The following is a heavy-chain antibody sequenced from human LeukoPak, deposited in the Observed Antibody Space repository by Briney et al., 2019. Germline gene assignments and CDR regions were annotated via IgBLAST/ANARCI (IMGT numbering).Heavy chain of an antibody. CDR2: IRYDGSNK. J-gene: IGHJ4*02. CDR1: GFTLSTYG. V-gene: IGHV3-30*02. Sequence: PGGSLRLSCAASGFTLSTYGMHWVRQAPGKGLEWVAFIRYDGSNKYYADSVKGRFTISRDNSKNTLYLQMNSLRAEDTAVYYCAKIAAANCGGDCYSGAYYFDYWGQGTLVTVSS. D-gene: IGHD2-21*02. CDR3: AKIAAANCGGDCYSGAYYFDY.